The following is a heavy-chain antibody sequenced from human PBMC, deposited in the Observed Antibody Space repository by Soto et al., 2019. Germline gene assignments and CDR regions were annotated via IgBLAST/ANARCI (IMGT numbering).Heavy chain of an antibody. J-gene: IGHJ4*02. CDR1: GGSISPYY. Sequence: QLQLQESGPGLVKPSETLSLTCTVSGGSISPYYWSWIRQPPGKGLELIGYIYYSGSPNYNPPPKSRVTISADTSKSQSLLKLTAVTAADTAVDYCVPGSTRPAHWGQGTLVTVSS. CDR2: IYYSGSP. V-gene: IGHV4-59*01. D-gene: IGHD1-1*01. CDR3: VPGSTRPAH.